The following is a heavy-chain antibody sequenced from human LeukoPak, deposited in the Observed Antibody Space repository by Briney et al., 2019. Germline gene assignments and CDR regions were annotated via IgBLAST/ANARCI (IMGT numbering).Heavy chain of an antibody. CDR3: ALTPSAYGDYLFIDY. CDR2: INAGNGNT. D-gene: IGHD4-17*01. Sequence: GASVKVSCKASEYTFTEYAVNWARQAPGQSLEWMGWINAGNGNTKYAQKFQGRLTITRDTSASTAYMELSSLTFEDTAVYYCALTPSAYGDYLFIDYWGQGTLVTVSS. J-gene: IGHJ4*02. CDR1: EYTFTEYA. V-gene: IGHV1-3*01.